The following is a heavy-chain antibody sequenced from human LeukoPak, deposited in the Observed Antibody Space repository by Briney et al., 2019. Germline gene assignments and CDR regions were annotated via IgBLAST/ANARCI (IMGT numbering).Heavy chain of an antibody. Sequence: GGSLRLSCAASGFTFSSYAMSWVRQAPGKGLEWVSAISGSGGSTYYADSVKGRFTISRDNSKNTLYLQMNSLRIEDSAVYYCATYNPFDAFKMWGQGTMVIVSS. V-gene: IGHV3-23*01. CDR1: GFTFSSYA. J-gene: IGHJ3*02. CDR2: ISGSGGST. D-gene: IGHD1-14*01. CDR3: ATYNPFDAFKM.